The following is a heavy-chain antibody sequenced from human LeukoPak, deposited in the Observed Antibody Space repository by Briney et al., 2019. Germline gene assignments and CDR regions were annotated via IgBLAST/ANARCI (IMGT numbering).Heavy chain of an antibody. V-gene: IGHV3-21*01. J-gene: IGHJ4*02. CDR3: AREENTMVRGVIGDLGA. Sequence: GGSLRLSCAASGFTFSSYSVNWVRQAPGKGLEWVSSISSSSNYIYYADSVKGRFTISRDNAKNLLYLQMNSLRAEDTAVYYCAREENTMVRGVIGDLGAWGQGTLVTVSS. D-gene: IGHD3-10*01. CDR2: ISSSSNYI. CDR1: GFTFSSYS.